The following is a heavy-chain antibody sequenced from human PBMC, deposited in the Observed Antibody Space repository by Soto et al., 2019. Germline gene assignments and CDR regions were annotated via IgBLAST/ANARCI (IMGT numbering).Heavy chain of an antibody. CDR2: ISYDGSNK. V-gene: IGHV3-30-3*01. J-gene: IGHJ6*02. CDR1: GFTFSSYA. Sequence: PGGSLRLSCAASGFTFSSYAMHWVRQAPGKGLEWVAVISYDGSNKYYADSVKGRFTISRDNSKNTLYLQMNSLRAEDTAVYYCARDGRSVGVFVVITRLYYYYGMDVWGQGTTVTVSS. CDR3: ARDGRSVGVFVVITRLYYYYGMDV. D-gene: IGHD3-22*01.